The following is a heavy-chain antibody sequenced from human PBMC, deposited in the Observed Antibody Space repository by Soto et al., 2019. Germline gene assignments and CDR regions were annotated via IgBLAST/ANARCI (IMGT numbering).Heavy chain of an antibody. D-gene: IGHD3-16*01. Sequence: SRTLSLTCAISGDSVSSNSAAWNWIRQSPSRGLEWLGRTYYRSKWYNDYAVSVKSRITINPVTSKNQSSLQLNSVTPEDTAVYYCARTETPTSYFDYWGQGTMVTVSS. CDR1: GDSVSSNSAA. J-gene: IGHJ4*02. CDR2: TYYRSKWYN. CDR3: ARTETPTSYFDY. V-gene: IGHV6-1*01.